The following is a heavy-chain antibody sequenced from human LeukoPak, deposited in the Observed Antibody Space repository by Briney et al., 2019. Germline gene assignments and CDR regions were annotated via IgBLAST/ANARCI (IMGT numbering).Heavy chain of an antibody. CDR3: ARGRYDYVWGSYRGPVDL. Sequence: SETLSLTCTVSGGSISSSSYYWGWIRQPPGKGLEWIGSIYYSGSTYYNPSLKSRVTISVDTSKNQFSLKLSSVTAADTAVYYCARGRYDYVWGSYRGPVDLWGRGTLVTVSS. J-gene: IGHJ2*01. CDR1: GGSISSSSYY. V-gene: IGHV4-39*07. D-gene: IGHD3-16*02. CDR2: IYYSGST.